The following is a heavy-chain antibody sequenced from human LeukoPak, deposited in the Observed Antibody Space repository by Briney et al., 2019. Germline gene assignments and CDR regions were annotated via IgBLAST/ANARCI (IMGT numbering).Heavy chain of an antibody. CDR2: IIPILGIA. CDR1: GGTFISYA. J-gene: IGHJ6*02. Sequence: ASVKVSCKASGGTFISYAISWVRQAPGQGLEWMGRIIPILGIANYAQKFLGRVTITADKSTSTAYMELSSLRSEDTAVYYCARPLYYYGMDVWGQGTTVTVSS. CDR3: ARPLYYYGMDV. V-gene: IGHV1-69*04.